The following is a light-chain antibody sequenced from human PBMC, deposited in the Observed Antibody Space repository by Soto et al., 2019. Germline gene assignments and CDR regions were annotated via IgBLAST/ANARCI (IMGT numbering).Light chain of an antibody. CDR3: SSYTNSNTLV. CDR1: SSDVGGYNY. V-gene: IGLV2-14*01. CDR2: DVS. J-gene: IGLJ1*01. Sequence: QSALTQPASVSGSPGQSITISCTGTSSDVGGYNYVSWYQQYPGKSPKLMIYDVSNRPSGVSNRFSGSKSGHTAALTISGLQAEDEADYYCSSYTNSNTLVFGSGTKVTVL.